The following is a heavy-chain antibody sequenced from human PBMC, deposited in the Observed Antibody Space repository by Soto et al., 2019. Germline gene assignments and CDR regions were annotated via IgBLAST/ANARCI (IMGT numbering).Heavy chain of an antibody. J-gene: IGHJ4*02. CDR1: GYTFTSYD. V-gene: IGHV1-8*01. D-gene: IGHD6-6*01. CDR2: MNPNSGNT. CDR3: ARGVGSSSHFDY. Sequence: ASVKVSCKASGYTFTSYDINWLRQATGQGLEWMGWMNPNSGNTGYAQKFQGRVTMTRNTSISTAYMELSSLRSEDTAVYYCARGVGSSSHFDYWGQGTLVTVSS.